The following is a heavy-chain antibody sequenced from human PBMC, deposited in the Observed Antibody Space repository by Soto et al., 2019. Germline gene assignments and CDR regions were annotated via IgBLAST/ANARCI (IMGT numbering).Heavy chain of an antibody. Sequence: PSETLSLTCSVSGDSISSYYWSWIRQPPGKGLEWIGYMYNTGSTIYNPSLKSRVTISVDTSKNQFSLKLNSVTAADTAVYYCARATADSTGAFDIWGQGTMVTVSS. CDR3: ARATADSTGAFDI. CDR2: MYNTGST. V-gene: IGHV4-59*01. CDR1: GDSISSYY. D-gene: IGHD6-13*01. J-gene: IGHJ3*02.